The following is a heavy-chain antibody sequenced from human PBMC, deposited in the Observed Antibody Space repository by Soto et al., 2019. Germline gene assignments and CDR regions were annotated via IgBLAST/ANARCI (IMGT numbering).Heavy chain of an antibody. V-gene: IGHV4-34*01. CDR1: GGSFSGYY. D-gene: IGHD3-10*01. CDR2: INHSGST. J-gene: IGHJ6*02. CDR3: ARGGVLWFGELLEYYGMDV. Sequence: PSETLSLTCAVYGGSFSGYYWTWIRQPPGKGLEWIGEINHSGSTNYNPSLKSRVTISVDTSKNQFSLKLSSVTAADTAVYYCARGGVLWFGELLEYYGMDVWGQGTTVT.